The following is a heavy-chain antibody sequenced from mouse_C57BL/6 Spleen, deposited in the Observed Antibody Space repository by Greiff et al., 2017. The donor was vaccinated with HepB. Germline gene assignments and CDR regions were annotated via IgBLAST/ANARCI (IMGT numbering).Heavy chain of an antibody. CDR1: GYTFTSYW. Sequence: QVQLQQPGAELVRPGSSVKLSCKASGYTFTSYWMHWVKQRPIQGLEWIGNIDPSDSETHYNQKFKDKATLTVDKSSSTAYMQLSSLTSEDSAVYYCARIYGYDVGYFDSWGQGTTLTVSS. CDR3: ARIYGYDVGYFDS. CDR2: IDPSDSET. D-gene: IGHD2-2*01. V-gene: IGHV1-52*01. J-gene: IGHJ2*01.